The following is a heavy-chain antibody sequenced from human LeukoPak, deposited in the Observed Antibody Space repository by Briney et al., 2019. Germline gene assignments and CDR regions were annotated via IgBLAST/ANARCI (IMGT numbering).Heavy chain of an antibody. Sequence: ASVKVSCKASGYTFTSYAMHWVRQAPGQRLEWKGWINAGNGNTKYSQKFQGRVTITRDTSASTAYMELSSLRSEDTAVYYCARGDIVAPFDYWGQGTLVTVSS. J-gene: IGHJ4*02. CDR1: GYTFTSYA. CDR3: ARGDIVAPFDY. V-gene: IGHV1-3*01. CDR2: INAGNGNT. D-gene: IGHD5-12*01.